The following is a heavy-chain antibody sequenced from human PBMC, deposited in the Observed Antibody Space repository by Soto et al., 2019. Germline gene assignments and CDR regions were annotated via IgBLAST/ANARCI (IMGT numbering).Heavy chain of an antibody. D-gene: IGHD3-10*01. CDR2: ISAYNGNT. CDR3: ARDSLLWFGAPTRYYYYGMDV. Sequence: GASVKVSCKASGYTFTSYGISWVRQAPGQGLEWMGWISAYNGNTNYAQKLQGRATMTTDTSTSTAYMELRSLRSDDTAVYYCARDSLLWFGAPTRYYYYGMDVWGQGTTVTVSS. V-gene: IGHV1-18*01. J-gene: IGHJ6*02. CDR1: GYTFTSYG.